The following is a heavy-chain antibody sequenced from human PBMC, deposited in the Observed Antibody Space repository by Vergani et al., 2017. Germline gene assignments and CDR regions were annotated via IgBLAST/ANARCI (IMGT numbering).Heavy chain of an antibody. D-gene: IGHD3-10*01. CDR2: IYWNDDK. V-gene: IGHV2-5*01. J-gene: IGHJ5*02. Sequence: QITLKESGPTLVKPTQTLTLTCTFSGFSLSTSGVGVGWIRQPPGTALEWLALIYWNDDKRYSPSLKSRLTITKDTSKNQVVLTMTNMDPVDTATYYCAHRWPGXYYYGSGSYNWFDPWGQGTLVTVSS. CDR1: GFSLSTSGVG. CDR3: AHRWPGXYYYGSGSYNWFDP.